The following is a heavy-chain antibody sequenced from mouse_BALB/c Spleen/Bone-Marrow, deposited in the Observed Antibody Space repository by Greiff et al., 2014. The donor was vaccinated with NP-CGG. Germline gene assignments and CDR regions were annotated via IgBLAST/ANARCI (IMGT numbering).Heavy chain of an antibody. D-gene: IGHD2-10*02. CDR2: INPYNDGT. J-gene: IGHJ4*01. Sequence: EVQLQQSGPELVKPGASVKMSCKASGYTFTSYVMHWVKQKPGQGLEWIGYINPYNDGTKYNEKFKGKATLTSDKSSSTAYMELSSRTSEDSAAYYCARKVWYYAMDYWGQGTSVTVSS. CDR1: GYTFTSYV. CDR3: ARKVWYYAMDY. V-gene: IGHV1-14*01.